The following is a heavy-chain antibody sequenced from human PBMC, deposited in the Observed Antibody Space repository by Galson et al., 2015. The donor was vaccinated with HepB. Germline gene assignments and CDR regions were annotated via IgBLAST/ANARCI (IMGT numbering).Heavy chain of an antibody. V-gene: IGHV1-18*01. J-gene: IGHJ5*02. CDR1: GCTFSSYP. Sequence: SVKVSCKASGCTFSSYPITWVRQAPGQGLEWVGWISPHNRYTNYAQNFQGRVTMTTDTSTTTAYMELRSLRSDDTAVYYCARGALVVAVGATQNNWFDPWGRGTLVTVSS. CDR3: ARGALVVAVGATQNNWFDP. D-gene: IGHD2-15*01. CDR2: ISPHNRYT.